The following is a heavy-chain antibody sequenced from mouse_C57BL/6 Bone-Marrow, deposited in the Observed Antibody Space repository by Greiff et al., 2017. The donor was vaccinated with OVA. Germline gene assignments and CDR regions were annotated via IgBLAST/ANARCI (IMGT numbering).Heavy chain of an antibody. J-gene: IGHJ2*01. V-gene: IGHV1-55*01. D-gene: IGHD2-4*01. Sequence: QVHVKQPGAELVKPGASVKMSCKASGYTFTSYWITWVKRRPGQGLEWIGDIYPGRGSTNYNEKFKSKATLTVDTSSSTAYMQLSSLTSEDSAVYYCAGDYDYWGQGTTLTVSS. CDR3: AGDYDY. CDR2: IYPGRGST. CDR1: GYTFTSYW.